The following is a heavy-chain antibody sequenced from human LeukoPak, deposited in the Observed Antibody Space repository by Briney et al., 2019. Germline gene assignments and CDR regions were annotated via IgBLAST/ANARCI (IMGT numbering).Heavy chain of an antibody. V-gene: IGHV1-69*13. CDR2: IIPIFGTA. CDR3: ARAAAFGYYYFDY. Sequence: ASVKVSCKASGGTFSSYAISWVRQAPGQGLEWMGGIIPIFGTANYAQKFQGRVTITADESASTAYMELSSLRSEDTAVYYCARAAAFGYYYFDYWGQGTLVTVSS. CDR1: GGTFSSYA. J-gene: IGHJ4*02. D-gene: IGHD3-22*01.